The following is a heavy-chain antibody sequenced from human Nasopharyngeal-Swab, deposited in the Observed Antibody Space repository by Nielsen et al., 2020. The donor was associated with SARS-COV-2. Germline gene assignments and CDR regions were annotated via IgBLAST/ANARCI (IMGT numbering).Heavy chain of an antibody. D-gene: IGHD6-6*01. CDR3: AREDASPTAFFDS. CDR2: IYYSGNT. Sequence: WIRQPPGKGLEWMGYIYYSGNTNYNPSLKSRLTISVDTSKNQFSLGLISVTAADTAVYYCAREDASPTAFFDSWGQGMLVTVSS. J-gene: IGHJ4*02. V-gene: IGHV4-59*01.